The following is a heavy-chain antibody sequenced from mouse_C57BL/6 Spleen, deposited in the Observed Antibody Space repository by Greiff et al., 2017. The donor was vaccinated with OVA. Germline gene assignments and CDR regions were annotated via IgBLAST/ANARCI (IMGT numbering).Heavy chain of an antibody. CDR2: INPSNGGT. CDR1: GYTFTSYW. Sequence: QVHVKQPGTELVKPGASVKLSCKASGYTFTSYWMHWVKQRPGQGLEWIGNINPSNGGTNYNEKFKSKATLTVDKSSSTAYMQLSSLTSEDSAVYYCARVMVTTSRNFDYWGQGTTLTVSS. V-gene: IGHV1-53*01. CDR3: ARVMVTTSRNFDY. J-gene: IGHJ2*01. D-gene: IGHD2-2*01.